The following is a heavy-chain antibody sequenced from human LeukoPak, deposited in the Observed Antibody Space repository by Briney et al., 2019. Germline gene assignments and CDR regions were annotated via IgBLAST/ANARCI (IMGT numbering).Heavy chain of an antibody. V-gene: IGHV1-18*01. CDR2: ISAYNGNT. CDR1: GYTFTSYG. Sequence: GASVKVSCKASGYTFTSYGISWVRQAPGQGLEWMGWISAYNGNTNYAQKLQGRVTMTTDTSTSTAYMELRSLRSDDTAVYYCARVHDSSGCTTPDYWGQGTLVTVSS. J-gene: IGHJ4*02. CDR3: ARVHDSSGCTTPDY. D-gene: IGHD3-22*01.